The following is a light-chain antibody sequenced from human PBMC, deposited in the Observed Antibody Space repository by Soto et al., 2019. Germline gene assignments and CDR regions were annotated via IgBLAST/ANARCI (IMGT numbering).Light chain of an antibody. J-gene: IGKJ5*01. CDR2: DAY. Sequence: LSQSTVTLSLSPGERATLSSRASQSFRGLLAWYQQKPGQAPRLLIYDAYNRATGIPPRFSGSGSGTDFTLTISSLEPEDSAVYYCQQRHMWPITFGQGTRLAIK. CDR3: QQRHMWPIT. CDR1: QSFRGL. V-gene: IGKV3-11*01.